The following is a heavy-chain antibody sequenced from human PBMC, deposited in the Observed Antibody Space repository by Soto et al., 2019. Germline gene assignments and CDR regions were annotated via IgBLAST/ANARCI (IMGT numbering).Heavy chain of an antibody. J-gene: IGHJ5*02. Sequence: QLQLQESGSGLVKPSQTLSLTCTVSGGSMSSGGYSWSWIRQPPGKGLEWIGYIYHGSTYYNPSLKSRVTIAVDRSKNQFSLKLSSVTAADTAVYYCARITYCGGDCYRGFDPWGQGTLVTVSS. CDR2: IYHGST. V-gene: IGHV4-30-2*01. D-gene: IGHD2-21*02. CDR1: GGSMSSGGYS. CDR3: ARITYCGGDCYRGFDP.